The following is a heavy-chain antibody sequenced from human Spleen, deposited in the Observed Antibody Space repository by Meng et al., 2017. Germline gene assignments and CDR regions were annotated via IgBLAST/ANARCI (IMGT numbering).Heavy chain of an antibody. Sequence: ASVKVSCKASGYSFTSYYIHWVRQAPGQGLEWMGIIDPSGGTTIYAQKFQGRVTITADESTSTAYMELSSLRSEDTAVYYCARRHEDIVVGTNWFDPWGQGTLVTVSS. D-gene: IGHD2-15*01. CDR1: GYSFTSYY. J-gene: IGHJ5*02. CDR2: IDPSGGTT. V-gene: IGHV1-46*01. CDR3: ARRHEDIVVGTNWFDP.